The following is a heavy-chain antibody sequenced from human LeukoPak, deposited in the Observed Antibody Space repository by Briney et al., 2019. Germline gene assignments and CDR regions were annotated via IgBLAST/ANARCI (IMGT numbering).Heavy chain of an antibody. V-gene: IGHV4-39*07. Sequence: SETLSLTCTVSGGSISSSSYYWGWIRQPPGKGLEWIGSIYYSGSTYYNPSLKSRVTISVDTSKNQSSLKLSSVTAADTAVYYCARGIAVAGYYFDYWGQGTLVTVSS. CDR3: ARGIAVAGYYFDY. D-gene: IGHD6-19*01. CDR1: GGSISSSSYY. J-gene: IGHJ4*02. CDR2: IYYSGST.